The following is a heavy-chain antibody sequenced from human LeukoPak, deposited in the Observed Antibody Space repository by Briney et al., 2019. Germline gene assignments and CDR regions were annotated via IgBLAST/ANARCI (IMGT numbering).Heavy chain of an antibody. Sequence: SETLSLTCTVSGGSISSSNYYWGWIRQPPGEGLEWIGSIYYTGSTYYNPSLKSRVTMSVDTSKNQFSLKLSSVTAADTAVYYCARDRTHCSSTSCYLGNWFDPWGQGTLVTVSS. CDR1: GGSISSSNYY. V-gene: IGHV4-39*07. CDR3: ARDRTHCSSTSCYLGNWFDP. CDR2: IYYTGST. D-gene: IGHD2-2*01. J-gene: IGHJ5*02.